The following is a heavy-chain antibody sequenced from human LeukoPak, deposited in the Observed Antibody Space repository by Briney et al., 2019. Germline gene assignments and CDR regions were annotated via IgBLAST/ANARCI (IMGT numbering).Heavy chain of an antibody. V-gene: IGHV7-4-1*02. J-gene: IGHJ3*02. CDR1: GYSFNSQG. CDR2: INTDSGNP. Sequence: GASVKVSCKASGYSFNSQGMNWVRQAPGQGLEWMGWINTDSGNPTYAQGFTGRFVFSLDSSVSTAYLQISNLMPEDIAKYYCAREILRFDIWGQGTMVIVSS. CDR3: AREILRFDI.